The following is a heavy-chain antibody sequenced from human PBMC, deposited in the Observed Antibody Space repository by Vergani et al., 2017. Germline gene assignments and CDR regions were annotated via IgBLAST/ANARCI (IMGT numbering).Heavy chain of an antibody. CDR2: ISWNSGAV. D-gene: IGHD5-12*01. V-gene: IGHV3-9*01. J-gene: IGHJ3*01. Sequence: EVDLVESGGGLAQPGGSLRLSCEASGITFWKFGMHWVRQGPGKGLEWVSGISWNSGAVDYADSVRGRFTISRDNAKNSLFLEMNSLRFDDTAVYFCTXGSVYYHDSAGHGYDPYTGFDLWGQGTLVTVSS. CDR1: GITFWKFG. CDR3: TXGSVYYHDSAGHGYDPYTGFDL.